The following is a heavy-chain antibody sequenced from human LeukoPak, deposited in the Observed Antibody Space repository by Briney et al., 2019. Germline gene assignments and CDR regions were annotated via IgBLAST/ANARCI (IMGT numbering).Heavy chain of an antibody. V-gene: IGHV1-2*02. CDR3: ARSLPLYSSGSDY. Sequence: GASVKVSCKASGGTFSSYAISWVRQAPGQGLEWMGWINPNSGGTNYAQKFQGRVTMTRDTSISTAYMELSRLRSDDTAVYYCARSLPLYSSGSDYWGQGTLVTVSS. D-gene: IGHD6-19*01. J-gene: IGHJ4*02. CDR2: INPNSGGT. CDR1: GGTFSSYA.